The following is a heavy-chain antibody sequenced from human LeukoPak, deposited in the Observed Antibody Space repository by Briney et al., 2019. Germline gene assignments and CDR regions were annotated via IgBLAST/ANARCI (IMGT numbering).Heavy chain of an antibody. V-gene: IGHV1-18*01. D-gene: IGHD3-9*01. CDR2: ISAYNGNT. Sequence: ASVKVSCKASGYTFTSYGISWVRQAPGQGLEWMGWISAYNGNTNYAQKLQGRVTMTTDTSTSTAYMELRSLRSDDTAVYYCARVRGDYDILTGKYHDYYYYGMDVWGQGTTVTVSS. CDR3: ARVRGDYDILTGKYHDYYYYGMDV. CDR1: GYTFTSYG. J-gene: IGHJ6*02.